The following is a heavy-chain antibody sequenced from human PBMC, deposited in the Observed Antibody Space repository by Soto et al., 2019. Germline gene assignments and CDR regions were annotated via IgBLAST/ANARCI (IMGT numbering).Heavy chain of an antibody. CDR1: GFTFSAYA. V-gene: IGHV3-23*01. J-gene: IGHJ4*02. Sequence: GCLSLSCAASGFTFSAYAMSWVRQAPRKGLEWVSTINSGGSSTYYADSVKGRFTISRDNSKNTLYLQMNSLSAEDTAVYYCAKEPSGSGGFYPFDFWGQGALVTVSS. CDR3: AKEPSGSGGFYPFDF. CDR2: INSGGSST. D-gene: IGHD3-22*01.